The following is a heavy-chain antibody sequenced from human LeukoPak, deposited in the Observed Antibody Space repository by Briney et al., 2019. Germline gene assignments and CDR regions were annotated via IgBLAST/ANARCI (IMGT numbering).Heavy chain of an antibody. CDR2: ISYDGSNK. CDR3: AKDLWQWLAIDY. D-gene: IGHD6-19*01. CDR1: GFTFSSYG. V-gene: IGHV3-30*18. Sequence: PGRSLRLSCAASGFTFSSYGMHWVRQAPGKGLEWVAVISYDGSNKYYADSVKGRFTISRDNSKNTLYLQMNSLRAEDTAVYYCAKDLWQWLAIDYWGQGTLVTVSS. J-gene: IGHJ4*02.